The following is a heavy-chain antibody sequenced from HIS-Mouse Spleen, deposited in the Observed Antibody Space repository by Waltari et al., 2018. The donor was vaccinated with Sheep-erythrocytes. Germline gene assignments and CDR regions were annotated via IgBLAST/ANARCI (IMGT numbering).Heavy chain of an antibody. D-gene: IGHD1-26*01. CDR1: GSAFGGHS. CDR2: ISSSSSYI. Sequence: EVQLVESGGGLVKPGGSLRLSCAASGSAFGGHSMNWVRQAPGKGLGWVSSISSSSSYIYYADSVKGRFTISRDNAKNSLYLQMNSLRAEDTAVYYCARVASGATFDYWGQGTLVTVSS. J-gene: IGHJ4*02. CDR3: ARVASGATFDY. V-gene: IGHV3-21*01.